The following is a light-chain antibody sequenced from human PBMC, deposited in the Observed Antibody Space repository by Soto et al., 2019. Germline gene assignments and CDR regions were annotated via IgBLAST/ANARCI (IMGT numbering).Light chain of an antibody. Sequence: EIVLTQSPGTLSLSPGERATLSCRASQSGFGTYLAWFQQKPGQAPRLLIYAASNRAPGIPDRFSGSGSGTDFILTISRLEPEDFAVYYCHQYGNSPWTLGQGTKVEFK. V-gene: IGKV3-20*01. CDR2: AAS. CDR3: HQYGNSPWT. J-gene: IGKJ1*01. CDR1: QSGFGTY.